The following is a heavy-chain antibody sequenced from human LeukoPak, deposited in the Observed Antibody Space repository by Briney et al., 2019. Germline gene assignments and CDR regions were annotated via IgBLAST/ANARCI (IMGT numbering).Heavy chain of an antibody. CDR2: ISSGSSTI. V-gene: IGHV3-48*01. D-gene: IGHD3-16*01. J-gene: IGHJ4*02. CDR3: ARHLGL. CDR1: GFTFSTYS. Sequence: GGSLRLSCAASGFTFSTYSMNWVRQAPGKGLEWVSYISSGSSTIYYADSVKGRFTISRDNAKSSLYLQMNSLRAEDTAVYYCARHLGLWGQGTLVTVSS.